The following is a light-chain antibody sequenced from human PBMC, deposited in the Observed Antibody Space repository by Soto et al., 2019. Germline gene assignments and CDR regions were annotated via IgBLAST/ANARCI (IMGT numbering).Light chain of an antibody. CDR2: KAS. V-gene: IGKV1-5*03. CDR3: QQYNSYRA. J-gene: IGKJ1*01. CDR1: QSIDTW. Sequence: DIQMTQSPSILSASVGDRVTITCRASQSIDTWLAWHQQKPGKAPKLLISKASNLESGVPSRFSGSGSGTEFTLTISSLQPDDFVTYYCQQYNSYRAFGQGTKVEIK.